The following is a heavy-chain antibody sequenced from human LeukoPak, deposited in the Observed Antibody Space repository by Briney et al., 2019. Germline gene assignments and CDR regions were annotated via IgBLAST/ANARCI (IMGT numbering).Heavy chain of an antibody. D-gene: IGHD1-26*01. V-gene: IGHV3-30*04. CDR2: ISYDGSNK. J-gene: IGHJ4*02. CDR3: AKGWKVGASYFDY. Sequence: PGGSLRLSCAASGFTFSSYAMHWVRQAPGKGLEWVAVISYDGSNKYYADSVKGRFTISRDNSKNTLYLQMNSLRAEDTAVYYCAKGWKVGASYFDYWGQGTLVTVSS. CDR1: GFTFSSYA.